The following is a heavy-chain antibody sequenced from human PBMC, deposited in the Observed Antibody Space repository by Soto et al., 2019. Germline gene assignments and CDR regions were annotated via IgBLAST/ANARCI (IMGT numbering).Heavy chain of an antibody. CDR2: IYYPGST. D-gene: IGHD3-22*01. CDR3: ARSLGTVYDSLPDY. Sequence: SETLSLTCTVSGGSVSSGTYYWSWIRQPPGKGLEWIGYIYYPGSTNYNPSLKSRVTISIDTSKNQFSLKLSSVTAADTAVFYCARSLGTVYDSLPDYWGQGALVTVSS. V-gene: IGHV4-61*01. J-gene: IGHJ4*01. CDR1: GGSVSSGTYY.